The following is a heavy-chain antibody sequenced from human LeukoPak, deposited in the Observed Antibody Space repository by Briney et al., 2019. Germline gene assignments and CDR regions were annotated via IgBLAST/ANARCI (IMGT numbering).Heavy chain of an antibody. CDR2: MNPNSGNT. CDR3: ARAGPYDILTGYSPIDY. CDR1: GYTFTSYD. V-gene: IGHV1-8*01. J-gene: IGHJ4*02. D-gene: IGHD3-9*01. Sequence: APVKVSCKASGYTFTSYDINWVRQSTGQGLEWMGWMNPNSGNTGYEQKFQGRVTMPRNTSISTAYMELSSLRSEDTAVYYCARAGPYDILTGYSPIDYWGQGTLVTVSS.